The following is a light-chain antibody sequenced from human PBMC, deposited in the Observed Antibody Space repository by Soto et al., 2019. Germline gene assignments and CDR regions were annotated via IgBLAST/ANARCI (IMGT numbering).Light chain of an antibody. V-gene: IGKV3-11*01. CDR2: DAS. J-gene: IGKJ5*01. CDR1: QSISTY. Sequence: EIVLAQSPATLSLSPGEGATLSCRASQSISTYLAWYQHKPGQAPRLVIYDASNRATGIPARFSGSGSGTDFTRTISILEPEDFAVYYCQQPRDWPITFGQGTRLEIK. CDR3: QQPRDWPIT.